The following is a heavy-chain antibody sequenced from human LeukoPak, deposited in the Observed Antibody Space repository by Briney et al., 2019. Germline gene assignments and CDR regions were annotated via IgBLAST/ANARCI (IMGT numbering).Heavy chain of an antibody. CDR1: GGSISSSSYF. CDR3: ARHIKASSGVKDYFDY. V-gene: IGHV4-39*01. J-gene: IGHJ4*02. D-gene: IGHD6-19*01. Sequence: KPSETLSLTCIVSGGSISSSSYFWGWIRQPPGKGLEWIGSISYSGSIYYNASLKSRVSISVDTSKNQFFLKLSSVTAADTAVYYCARHIKASSGVKDYFDYWGQGTLVTVSS. CDR2: ISYSGSI.